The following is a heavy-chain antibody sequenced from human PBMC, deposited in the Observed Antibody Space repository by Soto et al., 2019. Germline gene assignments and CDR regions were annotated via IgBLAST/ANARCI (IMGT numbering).Heavy chain of an antibody. D-gene: IGHD4-17*01. J-gene: IGHJ6*03. Sequence: GGSLRLSCAASGFTFSNAWMSWVRQASGKGLEWVGRIKSKTDGGTTDYAAPVKGRFTISRDDSKNTLYLQMNSLKTEDTAVYYCTTASTTVTTDGYYYYMDVWGKGTTVTVSS. CDR1: GFTFSNAW. V-gene: IGHV3-15*01. CDR3: TTASTTVTTDGYYYYMDV. CDR2: IKSKTDGGTT.